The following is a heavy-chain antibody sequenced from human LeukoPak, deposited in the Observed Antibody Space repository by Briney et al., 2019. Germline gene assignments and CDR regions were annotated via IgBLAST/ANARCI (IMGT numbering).Heavy chain of an antibody. CDR2: INAGNGNT. CDR1: GYTFTSYA. J-gene: IGHJ5*02. D-gene: IGHD3-16*02. V-gene: IGHV1-3*01. Sequence: ASVKVSCKASGYTFTSYATHWVRQAPGQRLEWMGWINAGNGNTKYLQKFQGRVTITRDTSASTAYMELSSLRSEDTAVYYCAGDGEGDDYVWGSYRSRGFDPWGQGTLVTVSS. CDR3: AGDGEGDDYVWGSYRSRGFDP.